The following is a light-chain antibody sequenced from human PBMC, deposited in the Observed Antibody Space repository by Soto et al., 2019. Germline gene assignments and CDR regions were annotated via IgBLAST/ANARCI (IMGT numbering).Light chain of an antibody. CDR3: SSYTSGSTLYV. J-gene: IGLJ1*01. CDR1: SSDVGSYNY. Sequence: VLTQPASVSGSPGQSITISCTGTSSDVGSYNYVSWYQHHPGKAPRLMIYASSNRPSGVSHRFSGSRSGNTASLTISGLQAEDEADYYCSSYTSGSTLYVFGTGTKVTVL. CDR2: ASS. V-gene: IGLV2-14*01.